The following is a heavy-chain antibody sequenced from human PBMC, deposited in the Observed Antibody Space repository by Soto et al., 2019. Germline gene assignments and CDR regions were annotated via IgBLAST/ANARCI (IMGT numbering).Heavy chain of an antibody. Sequence: SETLSLTCTVSGGSISSGGYYWSWIRQHPGKGLEWIGYIYYSGSTYYNPSLKSRVTISVDTSKNQFSLKLSSVTAADTAVYYCARGNYDILTGPRNWGQGTLVTVSS. CDR2: IYYSGST. J-gene: IGHJ4*02. CDR3: ARGNYDILTGPRN. CDR1: GGSISSGGYY. D-gene: IGHD3-9*01. V-gene: IGHV4-31*03.